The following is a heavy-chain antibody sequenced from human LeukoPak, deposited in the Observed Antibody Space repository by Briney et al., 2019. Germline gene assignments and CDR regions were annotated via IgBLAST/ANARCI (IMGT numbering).Heavy chain of an antibody. Sequence: GGSLRLSCAASGFTVSSNYMSWVRQAPGKGLEWVSVIYSGGSTYYADSVKGRFTISRHNSKNTLYLQMNSLRAVDTAVYYCVKDLHELWRTLWFDPWGQGTLVTVSS. J-gene: IGHJ5*02. D-gene: IGHD5-18*01. CDR1: GFTVSSNY. CDR3: VKDLHELWRTLWFDP. V-gene: IGHV3-53*04. CDR2: IYSGGST.